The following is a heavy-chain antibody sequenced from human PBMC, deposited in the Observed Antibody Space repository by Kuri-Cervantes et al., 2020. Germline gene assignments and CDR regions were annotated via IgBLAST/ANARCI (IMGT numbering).Heavy chain of an antibody. Sequence: SVKVSCKASGGTFSSYAISWVRQAPGQGLEWMGGIIPIFGTANYAQKFQGRVTITADESTSTAYMELSSLRSEDTAVYYCATRYSSSWYPYDYWGHGTLVTVSS. V-gene: IGHV1-69*13. J-gene: IGHJ4*01. CDR1: GGTFSSYA. CDR3: ATRYSSSWYPYDY. D-gene: IGHD6-13*01. CDR2: IIPIFGTA.